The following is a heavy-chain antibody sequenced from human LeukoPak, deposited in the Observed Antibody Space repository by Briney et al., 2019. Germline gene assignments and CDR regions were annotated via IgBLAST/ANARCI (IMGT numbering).Heavy chain of an antibody. J-gene: IGHJ4*02. V-gene: IGHV3-30*18. Sequence: GRSLRLSCAASGFTFSSYGMRWVRQAPGKGLEWVAVISYDGSNKYYADSVKGRFTISRDNSKNTLYLQMNSLRAEDTAVYYCAKVHYDFWSGTNIDYWGQGTLVTVSS. D-gene: IGHD3-3*01. CDR3: AKVHYDFWSGTNIDY. CDR1: GFTFSSYG. CDR2: ISYDGSNK.